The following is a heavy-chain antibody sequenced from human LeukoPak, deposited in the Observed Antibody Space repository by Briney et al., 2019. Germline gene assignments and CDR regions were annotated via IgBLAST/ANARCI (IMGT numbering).Heavy chain of an antibody. Sequence: PGGSLRLSCAASGFTFSNYEMNWVRQAPGKGLEWVSYISSSGSTLYYADSVKGRFTISRDNAKNSLYLQMNSLRAEDTAVYYCATAGFSPATYVSNHDGFHIWGQGTMVTVSS. CDR3: ATAGFSPATYVSNHDGFHI. CDR2: ISSSGSTL. D-gene: IGHD1-14*01. CDR1: GFTFSNYE. J-gene: IGHJ3*02. V-gene: IGHV3-48*03.